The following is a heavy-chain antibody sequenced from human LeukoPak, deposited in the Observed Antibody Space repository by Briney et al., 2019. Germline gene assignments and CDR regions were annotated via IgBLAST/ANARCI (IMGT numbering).Heavy chain of an antibody. J-gene: IGHJ4*02. D-gene: IGHD2-21*01. CDR2: IKSNNDGGTT. CDR3: TPVMVEDRGF. Sequence: GGSPRLSCAASGFIFNKAWMNWVRQAPGKGPEWVGRIKSNNDGGTTDYASPVEGRFIISRDDSKNTIYLQMNRLIIDDTAIYYCTPVMVEDRGFWGQGTLVTVSS. V-gene: IGHV3-15*01. CDR1: GFIFNKAW.